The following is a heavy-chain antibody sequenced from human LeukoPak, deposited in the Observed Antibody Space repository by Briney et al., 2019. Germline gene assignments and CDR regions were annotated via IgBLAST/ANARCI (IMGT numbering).Heavy chain of an antibody. D-gene: IGHD6-13*01. CDR3: ARTDGIAAAHFDS. Sequence: GGSLRLSCVASGFTFSNYWMSWVRQAPGKGLEWVANIKQDGSEKYYVDSLKGRFTISRDNAKNSLYLQMNSLRAEDTAVYYCARTDGIAAAHFDSWGQGTLVTVSS. CDR2: IKQDGSEK. J-gene: IGHJ4*02. V-gene: IGHV3-7*01. CDR1: GFTFSNYW.